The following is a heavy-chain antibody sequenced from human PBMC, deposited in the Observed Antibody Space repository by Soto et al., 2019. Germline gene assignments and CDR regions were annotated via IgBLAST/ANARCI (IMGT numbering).Heavy chain of an antibody. Sequence: SETLSLTCSFSGDSVTSHYLTWIRQSPEKGLEWIGDMNYTGFSNYNPSLKSRVTISVDTSKNQFSLKLTSVTAADTAVYYCARRGAYYYDRGWFDPWGQGTLVTVSS. J-gene: IGHJ5*02. CDR1: GDSVTSHY. CDR2: MNYTGFS. CDR3: ARRGAYYYDRGWFDP. D-gene: IGHD3-22*01. V-gene: IGHV4-59*08.